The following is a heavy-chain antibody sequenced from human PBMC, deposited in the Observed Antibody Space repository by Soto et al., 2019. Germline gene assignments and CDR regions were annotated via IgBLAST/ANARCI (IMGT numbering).Heavy chain of an antibody. CDR1: GGSFSGYY. CDR2: INHSGST. Sequence: PSETLSLTCAVYGGSFSGYYWSWIRQPPGKGLEWIGEINHSGSTNYNPSLKSRVTITVDTSKNQFSLKLSSVTAADTAVYYCARTVLYCTIFGVDMDYCFYGMDLWGQGTTVTVSS. V-gene: IGHV4-34*01. D-gene: IGHD3-3*01. CDR3: ARTVLYCTIFGVDMDYCFYGMDL. J-gene: IGHJ6*02.